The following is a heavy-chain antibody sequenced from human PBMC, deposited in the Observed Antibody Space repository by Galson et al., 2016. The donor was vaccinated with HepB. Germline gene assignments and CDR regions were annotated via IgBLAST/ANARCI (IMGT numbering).Heavy chain of an antibody. CDR2: ISWDGGST. Sequence: SLRLSCAASGFTFDDYAMHWVRQAPGKGLEWVSLISWDGGSTYYADSVKGRFTISRDNAKNSLFLQMDSLRAEDTAVYYCVRGGDTVIGAAFDVWGQGTMATVSS. J-gene: IGHJ3*01. CDR1: GFTFDDYA. CDR3: VRGGDTVIGAAFDV. V-gene: IGHV3-43D*03. D-gene: IGHD5-18*01.